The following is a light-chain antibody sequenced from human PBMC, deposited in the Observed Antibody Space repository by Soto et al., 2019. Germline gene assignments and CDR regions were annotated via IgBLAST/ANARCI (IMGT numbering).Light chain of an antibody. Sequence: AIRLTQSPSSLSAFVGDRVTITCRASQAISNTVAWYQYKPGKGPKLLIYDASSLESGGPSRFSGSGSGTHFTLTISSLQPDDFATYICQQCRSYPITFGQGTRVEI. J-gene: IGKJ5*01. CDR2: DAS. CDR3: QQCRSYPIT. CDR1: QAISNT. V-gene: IGKV1-13*02.